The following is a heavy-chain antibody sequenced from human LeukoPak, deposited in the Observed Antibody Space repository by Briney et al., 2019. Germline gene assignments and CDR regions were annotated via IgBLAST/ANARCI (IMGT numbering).Heavy chain of an antibody. Sequence: PGGSLRLSCAASGFTFSSYSMNWVRQAPGKGLEWVGIPSYDGTNTYYGESVKGRFTISRDNSQNTVYLQMNSLRAEDTAVYYCAKGGTSVTRYVDYWRQGTLVTVSS. CDR3: AKGGTSVTRYVDY. D-gene: IGHD4-17*01. CDR1: GFTFSSYS. J-gene: IGHJ4*02. CDR2: PSYDGTNT. V-gene: IGHV3-30*18.